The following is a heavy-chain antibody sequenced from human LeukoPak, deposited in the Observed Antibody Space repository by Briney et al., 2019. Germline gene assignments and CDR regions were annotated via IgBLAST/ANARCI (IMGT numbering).Heavy chain of an antibody. Sequence: GSLRLSCAVSGFTFSSYWMSWVRQAPGKGLEWVANIKYDGTEKYYADSVKGRFTISRDNAKNSLYLQMNSLRAEDTAVYYCARVGYCSSTSCQRDYWGQGTLVTVSS. J-gene: IGHJ4*02. D-gene: IGHD2-2*01. CDR1: GFTFSSYW. CDR3: ARVGYCSSTSCQRDY. CDR2: IKYDGTEK. V-gene: IGHV3-7*01.